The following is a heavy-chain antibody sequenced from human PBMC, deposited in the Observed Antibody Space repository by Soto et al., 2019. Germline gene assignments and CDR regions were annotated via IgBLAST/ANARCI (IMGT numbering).Heavy chain of an antibody. V-gene: IGHV4-59*08. CDR2: IYYSGST. J-gene: IGHJ4*02. D-gene: IGHD3-10*01. CDR3: ARMKRITMVRGVTVDY. Sequence: PSETLSLTCTVSGGSISSYYWSWIRQPPGKGLEWIGYIYYSGSTNYNPSLKSRVTISVDTSKNQFSLKLSSVTAADTAVYYCARMKRITMVRGVTVDYWGQGTLVTVSS. CDR1: GGSISSYY.